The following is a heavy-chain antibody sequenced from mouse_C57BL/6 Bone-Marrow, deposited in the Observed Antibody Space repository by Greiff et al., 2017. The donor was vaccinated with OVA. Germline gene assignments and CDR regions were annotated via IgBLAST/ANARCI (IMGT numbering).Heavy chain of an antibody. CDR2: IYPGSGNT. J-gene: IGHJ4*01. D-gene: IGHD2-1*01. CDR1: GYTFTDYY. V-gene: IGHV1-76*01. Sequence: QVQLQQSGAELVRPWASVKLSCKASGYTFTDYYINWVKQRPGQGLEWIARIYPGSGNTYYNEKFKGKATLTAEKSSSTAYMQLSSLTSEDSAVYFCAGNPYYYAMDYWGQGTSVTVSS. CDR3: AGNPYYYAMDY.